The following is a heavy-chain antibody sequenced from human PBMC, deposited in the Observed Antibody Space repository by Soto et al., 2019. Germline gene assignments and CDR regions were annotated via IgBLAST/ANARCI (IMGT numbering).Heavy chain of an antibody. CDR1: GFSISDCS. CDR2: ISTNNDAI. Sequence: EVQLVESGGGLVQPGGSLRLSCAASGFSISDCSMNWVRRAPGKGLEWISYISTNNDAIYYADSVKGRFTISRDNAKNSLYLQMNSLRADDTALYYCASVLGSRRSGSYPSYWGQGTLVTVSS. V-gene: IGHV3-48*01. J-gene: IGHJ4*02. D-gene: IGHD3-10*01. CDR3: ASVLGSRRSGSYPSY.